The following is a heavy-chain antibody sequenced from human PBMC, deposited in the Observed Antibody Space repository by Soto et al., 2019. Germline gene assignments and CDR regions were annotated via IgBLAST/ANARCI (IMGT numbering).Heavy chain of an antibody. D-gene: IGHD6-25*01. CDR2: FDPEDGET. CDR3: ATRPSGLPHYRMDV. V-gene: IGHV1-24*01. Sequence: ASVKVSCKVSGYTLTELSMHWVRQAPGKGLEWMGGFDPEDGETIYAQKFQGRVTMTEDTSTDTAYMELSSLRSEDTAVYYCATRPSGLPHYRMDVWGQGTTVTVSS. J-gene: IGHJ6*02. CDR1: GYTLTELS.